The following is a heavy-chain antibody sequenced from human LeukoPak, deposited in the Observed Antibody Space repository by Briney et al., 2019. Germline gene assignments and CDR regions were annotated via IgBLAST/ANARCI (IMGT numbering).Heavy chain of an antibody. J-gene: IGHJ5*02. CDR2: IYYSGST. Sequence: SETLSLTCAVYGGSFSGYYWSWIRQPPGKGLEWIGYIYYSGSTYYNPSLKSRVTISVDTSKNQFSLKLSSVTAADTAVYYCARSNYGSGSYWFDPWGQGTLVTVSS. D-gene: IGHD3-10*01. CDR1: GGSFSGYY. V-gene: IGHV4-30-4*08. CDR3: ARSNYGSGSYWFDP.